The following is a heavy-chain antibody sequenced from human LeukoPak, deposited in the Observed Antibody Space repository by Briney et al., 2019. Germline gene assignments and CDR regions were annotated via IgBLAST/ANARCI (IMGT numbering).Heavy chain of an antibody. D-gene: IGHD6-13*01. CDR1: GFTFSGYS. J-gene: IGHJ4*02. CDR2: ISSSSTTI. Sequence: PGGSLRLSCAASGFTFSGYSMTWVRQAPGKGLEWISYISSSSTTIYYADSVKGRFTISRDNAKNSLSLQMNSLRDEDTAMYYCARESRCSSDYWGQGTLVTVSS. CDR3: ARESRCSSDY. V-gene: IGHV3-48*02.